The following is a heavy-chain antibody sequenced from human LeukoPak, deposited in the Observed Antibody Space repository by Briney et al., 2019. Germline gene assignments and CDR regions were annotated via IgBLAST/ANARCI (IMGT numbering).Heavy chain of an antibody. V-gene: IGHV3-53*01. CDR1: GLTVSSNC. D-gene: IGHD3-22*01. CDR2: ICSGGST. J-gene: IGHJ4*02. CDR3: ARRAGDYSHPYDY. Sequence: GGSLRLSCAASGLTVSSNCMSWVRQAPGKGLEWVSLICSGGSTYYTDSVKGRFTISRDNSKNTLYLQMNSLRAEDTAVYYCARRAGDYSHPYDYWGQGILVTVSS.